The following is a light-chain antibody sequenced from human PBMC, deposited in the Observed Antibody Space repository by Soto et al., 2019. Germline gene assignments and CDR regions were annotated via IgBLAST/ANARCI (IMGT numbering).Light chain of an antibody. V-gene: IGLV1-40*01. J-gene: IGLJ2*01. CDR3: QSYDTSLSGLVV. Sequence: QSVLTQPPSVSGAPGQRVTISCTGSSYNIGAGYDVHWYRQLPGAAPKVLIYGDNNRPSGVPDRFSGSKSGTSASLAITGLQSEDEADYYCQSYDTSLSGLVVFGGGTKLTVL. CDR2: GDN. CDR1: SYNIGAGYD.